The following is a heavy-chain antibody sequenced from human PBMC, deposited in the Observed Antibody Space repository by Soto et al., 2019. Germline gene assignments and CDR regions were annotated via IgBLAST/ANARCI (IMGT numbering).Heavy chain of an antibody. D-gene: IGHD2-15*01. J-gene: IGHJ3*02. CDR3: AKDAEAEDIVAEGAFDI. CDR2: ISYDGSNK. Sequence: VGSLRLSCAASGFTFSSYGMHWVRQAPGKGLEWVAVISYDGSNKYYADSVKGRFAISRDNSKNTLYLQMNSLRAEDTAVYYCAKDAEAEDIVAEGAFDICGQGTMVTVSS. V-gene: IGHV3-30*18. CDR1: GFTFSSYG.